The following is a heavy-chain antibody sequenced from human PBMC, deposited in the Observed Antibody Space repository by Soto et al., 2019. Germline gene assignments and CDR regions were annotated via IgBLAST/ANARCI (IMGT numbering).Heavy chain of an antibody. J-gene: IGHJ6*02. V-gene: IGHV1-69*13. CDR2: IIPIFGTA. Sequence: SVKVSCKASGGTFSSYAISWVRQAPGQGLEWMGGIIPIFGTANYAQKFQGRVTITADESTSTAYMELSSLRSEDTAVYYCARECSGGSCSRTVGVDYYGMDVWGQGTTVTVSS. CDR1: GGTFSSYA. CDR3: ARECSGGSCSRTVGVDYYGMDV. D-gene: IGHD2-15*01.